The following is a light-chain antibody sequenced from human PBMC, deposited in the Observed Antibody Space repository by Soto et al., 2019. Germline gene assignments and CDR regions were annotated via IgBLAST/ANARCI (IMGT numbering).Light chain of an antibody. Sequence: QSVLTQPASVSGSPRQSITISCTGTSSDVGDYNYVSWYQQHPGKAPKFMIYDVSIRPSGVSNRFSGSKSGNTASLTISGLQAEDETDYYCSSYTSSSRYVFGTGTKLTVL. V-gene: IGLV2-14*01. CDR3: SSYTSSSRYV. CDR2: DVS. J-gene: IGLJ1*01. CDR1: SSDVGDYNY.